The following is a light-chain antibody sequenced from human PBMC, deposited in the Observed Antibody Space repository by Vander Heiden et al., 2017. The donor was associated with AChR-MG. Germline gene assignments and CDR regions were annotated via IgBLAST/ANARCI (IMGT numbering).Light chain of an antibody. CDR1: QSVSSSY. CDR3: QQDGSSYT. V-gene: IGKV3-20*01. J-gene: IGKJ2*01. CDR2: GAS. Sequence: EIVLTPSPGTLSLSPGERATLSCRASQSVSSSYLAWYQQKPGQAPRLLIYGASSRATGIPDRFSGSGSGTDFTLTSSRLEPEDFAVYYWQQDGSSYTFGQGTKLEIK.